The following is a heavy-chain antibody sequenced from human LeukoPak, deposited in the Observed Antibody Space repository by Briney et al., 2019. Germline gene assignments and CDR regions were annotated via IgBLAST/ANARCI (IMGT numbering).Heavy chain of an antibody. Sequence: SETLSLTCTVSGGSISTYYWSWIRQPPGKGLEWIGCSYYSGSTNYNPSLNSRVTISVETSKNQFSLKLTSVTAADTAVYYCAGHRNPWSFPDYWGQGALVTVSS. CDR1: GGSISTYY. D-gene: IGHD2-21*01. V-gene: IGHV4-59*08. CDR3: AGHRNPWSFPDY. CDR2: SYYSGST. J-gene: IGHJ4*02.